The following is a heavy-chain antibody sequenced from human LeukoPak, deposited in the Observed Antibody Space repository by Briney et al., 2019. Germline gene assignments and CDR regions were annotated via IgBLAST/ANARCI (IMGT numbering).Heavy chain of an antibody. CDR3: ARDSPYNWNDVNYFDY. CDR1: GGSISSYY. D-gene: IGHD1-20*01. V-gene: IGHV4-4*07. Sequence: SETLSLTCTVSGGSISSYYWSWIRQPAGKGLEWIGRIYTSGSTNYNPSLKSRVTMSVDTSKNQFSLKLSSVTSADTAVYYCARDSPYNWNDVNYFDYWGQGTLVTVSS. J-gene: IGHJ4*02. CDR2: IYTSGST.